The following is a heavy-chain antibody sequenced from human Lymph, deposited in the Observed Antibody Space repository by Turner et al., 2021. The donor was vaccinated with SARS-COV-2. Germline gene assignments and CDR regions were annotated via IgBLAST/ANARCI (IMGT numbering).Heavy chain of an antibody. V-gene: IGHV4-4*07. CDR1: GGSISSYY. CDR3: ARDGYYDSSGYYLRGEGVFDL. Sequence: QVQLQESGPGLVKPSETLSLTCTVSGGSISSYYWSWIRQPAGKGLEWIGRIYTRWGTTYHSSPKSRVPMAVDTSKNQFSLKLSSVTAADTAVYYFARDGYYDSSGYYLRGEGVFDLWGRGTLVTVSS. J-gene: IGHJ2*01. D-gene: IGHD3-22*01. CDR2: IYTRWGT.